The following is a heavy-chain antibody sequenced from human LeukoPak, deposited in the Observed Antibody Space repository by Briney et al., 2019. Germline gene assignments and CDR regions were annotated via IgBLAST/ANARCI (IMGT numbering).Heavy chain of an antibody. CDR2: ISYDGSNT. CDR1: GFTFSSYA. Sequence: GGSLKLSCAASGFTFSSYAMHWVRQAPGKGLEWVAVISYDGSNTYYADSVKGRFTISRDKSKNTLYLQMNSLRAEDTAVYYCARDHGGIAVADDAFDIWGQGTMVTVSS. CDR3: ARDHGGIAVADDAFDI. J-gene: IGHJ3*02. D-gene: IGHD6-19*01. V-gene: IGHV3-30-3*01.